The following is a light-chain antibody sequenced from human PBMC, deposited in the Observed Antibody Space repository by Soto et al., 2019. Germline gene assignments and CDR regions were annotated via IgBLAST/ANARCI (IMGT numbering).Light chain of an antibody. V-gene: IGLV2-14*03. Sequence: QSALTQPRSVSGSPGQSVTISCTGTSSDVGAYNYVSWYQQHPGKVPKLLIFDVSNRPSGVSNRFSGSKSGNTASLTISGLQAEDEADYYCSSYTSSSTLVVFGGGTKVTVL. CDR1: SSDVGAYNY. J-gene: IGLJ2*01. CDR3: SSYTSSSTLVV. CDR2: DVS.